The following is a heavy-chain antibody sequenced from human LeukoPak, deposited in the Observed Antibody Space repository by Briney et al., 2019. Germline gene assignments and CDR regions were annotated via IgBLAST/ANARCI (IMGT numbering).Heavy chain of an antibody. J-gene: IGHJ4*02. V-gene: IGHV4-59*01. CDR1: GGSISSDY. D-gene: IGHD3-22*01. Sequence: SETLSLTCTVSGGSISSDYWSWIRQPPGKGLEWIGYFSYSGSTNYNPSLKSRVIISADTSKNQFSLKLSSVTAADTAVYYCARGQYDSSGYYLYYWGQGTLVTVSS. CDR3: ARGQYDSSGYYLYY. CDR2: FSYSGST.